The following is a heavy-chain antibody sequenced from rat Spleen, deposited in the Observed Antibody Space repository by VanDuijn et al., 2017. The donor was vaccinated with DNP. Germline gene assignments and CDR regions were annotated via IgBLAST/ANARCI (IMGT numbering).Heavy chain of an antibody. D-gene: IGHD1-3*01. CDR2: IIYDGSST. J-gene: IGHJ2*01. V-gene: IGHV5S10*01. Sequence: EVQLVESGGGLVQPGNSLKLSCAASGFTFSDYAMAWVRQSPKKGLEWVATIIYDGSSTYYRDSVKGRFTISRDNAKSTLYLQMDSLRSEDTATYYCATHLGGSYPLFDYWGQGVMVTVSS. CDR1: GFTFSDYA. CDR3: ATHLGGSYPLFDY.